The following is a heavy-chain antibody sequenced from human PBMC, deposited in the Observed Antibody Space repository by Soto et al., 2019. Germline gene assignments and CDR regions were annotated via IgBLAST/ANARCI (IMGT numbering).Heavy chain of an antibody. CDR2: ISSSGSTI. Sequence: GGSLRLSCAASGFTFSDYYMSWIRQAPGKGLEWVSYISSSGSTIYYADSVKGRFTISRDNAKNSLYLQMNSLRAEDTAVYYCARGPRYGELPTLYYYYYYMDVWGKGTTVTVSS. V-gene: IGHV3-11*01. J-gene: IGHJ6*03. CDR1: GFTFSDYY. CDR3: ARGPRYGELPTLYYYYYYMDV. D-gene: IGHD3-10*01.